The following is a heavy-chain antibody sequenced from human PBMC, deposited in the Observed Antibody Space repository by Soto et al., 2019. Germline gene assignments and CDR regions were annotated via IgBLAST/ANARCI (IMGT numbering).Heavy chain of an antibody. CDR2: IKQDGSEK. V-gene: IGHV3-7*01. J-gene: IGHJ4*02. Sequence: PGGSLRLSCAASGFTFSSYWMSWVRQAPGKGLEWVANIKQDGSEKYYVDSVKGRFTISRDNAKNSLYLQMNSLRAEDTAVYHCARITIFGYFDYWGQGTLVTVSS. CDR1: GFTFSSYW. CDR3: ARITIFGYFDY. D-gene: IGHD3-3*01.